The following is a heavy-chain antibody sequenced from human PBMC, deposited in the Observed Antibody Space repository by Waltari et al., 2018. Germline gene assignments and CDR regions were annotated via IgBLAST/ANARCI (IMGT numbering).Heavy chain of an antibody. CDR2: IIPIFGPA. V-gene: IGHV1-69*12. CDR3: ARGPLQNPLQH. CDR1: GGTFSNHG. Sequence: QVQLVQSGAEVKKPGSSVKVSCKPSGGTFSNHGINWVRQAPGQGLEWLGGIIPIFGPANYAQKFQGRVTITGDESTRTAHMELSSLRSDDTAVYYCARGPLQNPLQHWGQGTLVTVSS. J-gene: IGHJ1*01.